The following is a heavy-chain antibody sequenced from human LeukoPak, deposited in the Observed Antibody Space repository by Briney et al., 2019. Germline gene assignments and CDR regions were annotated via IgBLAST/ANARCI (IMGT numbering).Heavy chain of an antibody. CDR3: ALGCSSTSCPTEDYYYYGMDV. CDR2: IIPIFGTA. J-gene: IGHJ6*02. Sequence: ASVKVSCKASGGTFSSYAISWVRQAPGQGLEWMGGIIPIFGTANYAQKFRGRVTITADESTSTAYMELSSLRSEDTAVYYCALGCSSTSCPTEDYYYYGMDVWGQGTTVTVSS. CDR1: GGTFSSYA. V-gene: IGHV1-69*13. D-gene: IGHD2-2*01.